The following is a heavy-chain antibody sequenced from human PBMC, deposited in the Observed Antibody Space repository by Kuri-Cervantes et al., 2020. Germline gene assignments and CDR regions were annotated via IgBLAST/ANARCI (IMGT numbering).Heavy chain of an antibody. CDR3: ARLRAYGDYDYDAFDI. CDR1: GGSISSSSYY. V-gene: IGHV4-39*01. CDR2: IYTSGST. J-gene: IGHJ3*02. Sequence: SETLCLTCTVSGGSISSSSYYWGWIRQPPGKGLEWIGRIYTSGSTNYNPSLKSRVTISVDTSKNQFSLKLSSVTAADTAVYYCARLRAYGDYDYDAFDIWGQGTMVTVSS. D-gene: IGHD4-17*01.